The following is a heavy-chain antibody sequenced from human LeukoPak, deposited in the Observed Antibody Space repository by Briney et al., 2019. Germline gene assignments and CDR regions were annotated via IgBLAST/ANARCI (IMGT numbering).Heavy chain of an antibody. J-gene: IGHJ5*02. V-gene: IGHV3-48*01. CDR1: GFTFSSYS. D-gene: IGHD1-26*01. CDR3: ARDGGSYP. CDR2: ISSSSSTI. Sequence: PGGSLRLSCAASGFTFSSYSMNWVRQAPGKGLEWVSYISSSSSTIYYADSVEGRFTISRDNAKNSLYLQMNSLRAEDTAVYYCARDGGSYPWGQGTLVTVSS.